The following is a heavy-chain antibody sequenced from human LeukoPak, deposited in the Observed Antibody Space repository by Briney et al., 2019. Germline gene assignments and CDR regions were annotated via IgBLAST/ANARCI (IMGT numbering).Heavy chain of an antibody. J-gene: IGHJ6*02. D-gene: IGHD3-9*01. CDR1: GFTFSSYW. Sequence: GGSLRLSCAASGFTFSSYWMSWVRQAPGKGLEWVANIKQDGSEKYYVDSVKGRFTISRDNAKNSLYLQMNSLRAEDTAVYYCARGHFDWSPGDYGMDVWGQGTTVTVSS. V-gene: IGHV3-7*01. CDR3: ARGHFDWSPGDYGMDV. CDR2: IKQDGSEK.